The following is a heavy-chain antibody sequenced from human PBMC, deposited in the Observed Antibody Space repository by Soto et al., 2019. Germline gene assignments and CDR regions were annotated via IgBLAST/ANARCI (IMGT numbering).Heavy chain of an antibody. D-gene: IGHD3-22*01. CDR1: GFTFSSYA. CDR2: ISGSGGST. Sequence: GGSLRLSCAASGFTFSSYAMSWVRQAPGKGLEWVSAISGSGGSTYYADSVKGRFTITRDNSKNTLYLQMNSLRAEDTAVYYCAKDLKGGGVVVIDAFDILGQGTMVTVSS. CDR3: AKDLKGGGVVVIDAFDI. V-gene: IGHV3-23*01. J-gene: IGHJ3*02.